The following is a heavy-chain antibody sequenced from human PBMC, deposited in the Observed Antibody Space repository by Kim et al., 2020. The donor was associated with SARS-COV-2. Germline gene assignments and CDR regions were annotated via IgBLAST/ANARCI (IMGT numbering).Heavy chain of an antibody. J-gene: IGHJ3*02. CDR1: GGSISSYY. CDR3: ARVKSRGLREVIFAHDI. CDR2: IYYSGST. Sequence: SETLSLTCTVSGGSISSYYWSWIRQPPGKGLEWIGYIYYSGSTNYNPSLKSRVTISVDTSKNQFSLKLSSVTAADTAVYYWARVKSRGLREVIFAHDIWGQGTMVTVSS. V-gene: IGHV4-59*13. D-gene: IGHD5-12*01.